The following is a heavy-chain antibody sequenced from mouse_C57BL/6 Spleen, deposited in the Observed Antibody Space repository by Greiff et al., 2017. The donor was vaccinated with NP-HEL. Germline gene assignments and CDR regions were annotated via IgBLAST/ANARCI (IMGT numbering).Heavy chain of an antibody. Sequence: EVKLVESEGGLVQPGRSMKLSCTASGFTFSDYYMAWVRQVPEKGLEWVANINYDGSSTYYLDSLKSRFIISRDNAKNILYLQMSSLKSEDTATYYCARAPTGTLYFDVWGTGTTVTVSS. CDR1: GFTFSDYY. CDR3: ARAPTGTLYFDV. CDR2: INYDGSST. V-gene: IGHV5-16*01. D-gene: IGHD4-1*02. J-gene: IGHJ1*03.